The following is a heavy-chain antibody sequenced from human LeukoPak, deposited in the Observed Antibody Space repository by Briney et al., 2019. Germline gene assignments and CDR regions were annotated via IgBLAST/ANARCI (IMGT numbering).Heavy chain of an antibody. J-gene: IGHJ4*02. CDR2: INHSGST. CDR3: ARGRKELVPDY. V-gene: IGHV4-34*01. Sequence: SETLSLTCAVYGGSFSGYYWSWIRRPPGKGLEWIGEINHSGSTNYNPSLKSRVTISVDTSKNQFSLKLSSVTAADTAVYYCARGRKELVPDYWGQGTLVTVPS. D-gene: IGHD6-13*01. CDR1: GGSFSGYY.